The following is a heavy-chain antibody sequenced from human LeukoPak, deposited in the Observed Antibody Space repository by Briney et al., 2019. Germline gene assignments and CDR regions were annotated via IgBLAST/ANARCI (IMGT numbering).Heavy chain of an antibody. CDR1: GFTFNNYA. J-gene: IGHJ6*02. V-gene: IGHV3-23*01. Sequence: GGSLRLSCAASGFTFNNYAMNWVRQAPGKGLEWVSSISGGGETTYYADSAKGRFTISRDNSQNTLYLQMNSLRAEDTAVYYCAKCLYYYYGMDVWGQGTTVTVSS. D-gene: IGHD5/OR15-5a*01. CDR2: ISGGGETT. CDR3: AKCLYYYYGMDV.